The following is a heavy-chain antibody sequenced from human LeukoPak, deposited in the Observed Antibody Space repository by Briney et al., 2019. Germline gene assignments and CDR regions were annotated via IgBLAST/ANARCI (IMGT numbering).Heavy chain of an antibody. D-gene: IGHD4-11*01. J-gene: IGHJ4*01. V-gene: IGHV3-33*01. CDR2: IWYDGSNK. CDR1: GFTFSSRG. Sequence: PGRSLRLSCVASGFTFSSRGMHWVRQAPGKGLEWVAVIWYDGSNKYYAGSVKGRFTISRDKSKNTLYLQMNSLTAEDTAVYYCATTLTTYLDYWGHGTLVTVSS. CDR3: ATTLTTYLDY.